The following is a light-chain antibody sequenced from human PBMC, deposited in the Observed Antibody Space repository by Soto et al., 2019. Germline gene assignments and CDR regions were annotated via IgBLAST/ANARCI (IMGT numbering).Light chain of an antibody. V-gene: IGKV3-15*01. CDR3: QQYTNWPPIT. CDR1: QSVGSN. CDR2: GSS. Sequence: ELLLTQSPATLPVSPGARATLSCRASQSVGSNLAWFQQKPGQAPRLLIYGSSTRATGVPARFSGSGSGADFTLTISNLQSEDFAVYYGQQYTNWPPITFGQGTRLEIK. J-gene: IGKJ5*01.